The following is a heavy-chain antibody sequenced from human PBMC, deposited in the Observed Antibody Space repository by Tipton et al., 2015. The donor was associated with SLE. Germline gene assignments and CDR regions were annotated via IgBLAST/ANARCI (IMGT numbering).Heavy chain of an antibody. Sequence: TLSLTCTVSGGSISSSSYYWGWIRQSPGKGLEWIGSIYYSGSTNYNPSLKSRVTISVDTSKNQFSLKLSSVTAADTAVYYCARGIRSEAFDIWGQGTMVTVSS. J-gene: IGHJ3*02. CDR1: GGSISSSSYY. CDR3: ARGIRSEAFDI. V-gene: IGHV4-39*07. CDR2: IYYSGST.